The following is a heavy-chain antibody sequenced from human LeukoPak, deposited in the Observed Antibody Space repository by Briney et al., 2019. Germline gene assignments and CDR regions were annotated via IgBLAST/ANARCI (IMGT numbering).Heavy chain of an antibody. CDR3: ARARYFDWLNDY. Sequence: SVKASCKASGGTFSSYAISWVRQAPGQGLEWMGRIIPIFGTANYAQKFQGRVTITTDESTSTAYMELSSLRSEDTAVYYCARARYFDWLNDYWGQGTLVTVSS. CDR1: GGTFSSYA. CDR2: IIPIFGTA. D-gene: IGHD3-9*01. V-gene: IGHV1-69*05. J-gene: IGHJ4*02.